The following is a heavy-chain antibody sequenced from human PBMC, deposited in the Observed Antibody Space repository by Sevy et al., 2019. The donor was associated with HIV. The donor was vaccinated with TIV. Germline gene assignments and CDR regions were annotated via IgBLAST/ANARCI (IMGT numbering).Heavy chain of an antibody. CDR1: GFTFSDYY. Sequence: GGSLRLSCAASGFTFSDYYMSWIRQAPGKVLEWVSYMSSSGSTIYYADSVKGRFTISRDNAKNSLYLQMNSLRAEDTAVYYCARDKGYDFWSQYYYYGMDVWGQGTTVTVSS. D-gene: IGHD3-3*01. V-gene: IGHV3-11*01. CDR3: ARDKGYDFWSQYYYYGMDV. CDR2: MSSSGSTI. J-gene: IGHJ6*02.